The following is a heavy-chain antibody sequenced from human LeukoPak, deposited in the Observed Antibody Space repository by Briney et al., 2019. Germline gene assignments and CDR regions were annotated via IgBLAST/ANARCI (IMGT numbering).Heavy chain of an antibody. CDR2: ISYDGSNK. V-gene: IGHV3-30*18. CDR1: GFTFSSYG. D-gene: IGHD5-24*01. Sequence: GRSLRLSCAASGFTFSSYGMHWVRQAPGKGLEWVAVISYDGSNKYYADSVKGRFTISGDNSKNTLYLQMNSLRAEDTAVYYCAKSFDGYNEVSDYWGQGTLVTVSS. CDR3: AKSFDGYNEVSDY. J-gene: IGHJ4*02.